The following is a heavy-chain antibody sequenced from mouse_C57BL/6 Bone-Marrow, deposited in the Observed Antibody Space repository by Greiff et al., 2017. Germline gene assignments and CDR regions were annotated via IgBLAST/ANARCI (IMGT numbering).Heavy chain of an antibody. V-gene: IGHV1-50*01. CDR3: ARKFRLDY. J-gene: IGHJ2*01. Sequence: VQLQQPGAELVKPGASVKLSCKASGYTFTSYWMQWVKQRPGQGLEWIGEIDPSDSYTNYNQKFKGKATLTVDTSSSTAYMQLSSLTSEDSAVYYCARKFRLDYWGQGTTLTVSA. CDR1: GYTFTSYW. CDR2: IDPSDSYT.